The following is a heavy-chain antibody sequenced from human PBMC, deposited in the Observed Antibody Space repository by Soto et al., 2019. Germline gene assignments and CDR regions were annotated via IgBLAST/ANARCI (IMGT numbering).Heavy chain of an antibody. J-gene: IGHJ5*02. CDR2: INHSGST. CDR3: ESLGSWWFDP. CDR1: GGSFSGYY. Sequence: QVPLQQWGAGLLKPSETLSLTCAVYGGSFSGYYWSWIRPPPGKGLEWIGEINHSGSTNYNPSLKSRVTKSVDTSNNQFSRKLSAVTAADTAVYYCESLGSWWFDPWGQGTLVTVSS. V-gene: IGHV4-34*01. D-gene: IGHD6-13*01.